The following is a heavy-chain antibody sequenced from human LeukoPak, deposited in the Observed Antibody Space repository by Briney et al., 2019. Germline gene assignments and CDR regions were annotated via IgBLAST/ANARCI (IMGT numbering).Heavy chain of an antibody. CDR3: ARGASGSLFDY. CDR1: GFTFTHYA. V-gene: IGHV3-23*01. J-gene: IGHJ4*02. CDR2: ISSSGGST. D-gene: IGHD1-26*01. Sequence: GGSLRLSCAASGFTFTHYAMSWVRQAPGKGLEWVSSISSSGGSTYYADSVKGRFTISRDDSKNTLYVQMNSLRAEDTAVYYCARGASGSLFDYWGQGTLVTVSS.